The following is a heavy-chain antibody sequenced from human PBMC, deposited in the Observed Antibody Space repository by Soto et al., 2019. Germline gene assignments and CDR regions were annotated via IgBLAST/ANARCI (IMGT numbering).Heavy chain of an antibody. D-gene: IGHD6-19*01. CDR2: ISLEGGRK. Sequence: GGSLRLSCEASGFTFDDYAMHWVRQVPGKGLDWVSLISLEGGRKYYADSVKGRFTISRDNSKNSLYMQMNSLRTEDTALYYCARDGLRGFGGRQAVAGGWFGPWGRGTLVTLSS. V-gene: IGHV3-43D*04. CDR3: ARDGLRGFGGRQAVAGGWFGP. CDR1: GFTFDDYA. J-gene: IGHJ5*02.